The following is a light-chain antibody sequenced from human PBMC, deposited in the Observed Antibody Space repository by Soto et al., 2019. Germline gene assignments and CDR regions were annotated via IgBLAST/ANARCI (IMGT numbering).Light chain of an antibody. V-gene: IGKV1-39*01. J-gene: IGKJ2*01. CDR1: QSFSTS. CDR2: AAS. CDR3: QQSHGIPYT. Sequence: GDRVTLTCRASQSFSTSVEWYKQKAAKAPKLLICAASRLQSEDPSRFVGGGSDTEFTLTITSLQPEDYATHYCQQSHGIPYTFGQGTKLEIK.